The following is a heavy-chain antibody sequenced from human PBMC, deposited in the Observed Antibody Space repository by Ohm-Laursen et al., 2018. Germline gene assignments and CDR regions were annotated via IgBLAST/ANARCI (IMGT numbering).Heavy chain of an antibody. D-gene: IGHD2-21*01. CDR1: GGSFSGYY. CDR2: IYYSGST. J-gene: IGHJ5*02. CDR3: ARGVIGHIAWFDP. V-gene: IGHV4-59*01. Sequence: SETLSLTCAVYGGSFSGYYWSWIRQPPGKGLEWIGYIYYSGSTNYNPSLRSRVTISVDTSKNQFSLRLSSVTAADTAVYYCARGVIGHIAWFDPWGQGTLVTVSS.